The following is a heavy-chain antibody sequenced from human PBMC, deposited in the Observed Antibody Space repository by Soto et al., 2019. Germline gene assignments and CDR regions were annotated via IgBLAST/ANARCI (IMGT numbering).Heavy chain of an antibody. CDR2: IYYSGST. D-gene: IGHD2-15*01. Sequence: PSETLSLTCTVSGGSISSSSYYWGWIRQPPGKGLEWIGSIYYSGSTYYNPSLKSRVTISVDTSKNQFSLKLSSVTAADTAVYYCASFYCSGGSCSVKGMDVWGQGTTVTGS. CDR3: ASFYCSGGSCSVKGMDV. CDR1: GGSISSSSYY. J-gene: IGHJ6*02. V-gene: IGHV4-39*01.